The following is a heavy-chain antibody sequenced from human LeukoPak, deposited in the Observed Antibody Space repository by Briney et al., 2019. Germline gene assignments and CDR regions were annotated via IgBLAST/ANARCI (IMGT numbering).Heavy chain of an antibody. D-gene: IGHD2-8*01. V-gene: IGHV3-33*06. CDR3: AKEMGDAFDI. Sequence: GRSLRLSCAASGFTFSNYGMHWVRQAPGKGLEWVAVIWYDGSNKYYADSVKGRFTISRDNSKNTLYLQMNSLRAEDTAVYYCAKEMGDAFDIWGRGTMVTVSS. CDR2: IWYDGSNK. CDR1: GFTFSNYG. J-gene: IGHJ3*02.